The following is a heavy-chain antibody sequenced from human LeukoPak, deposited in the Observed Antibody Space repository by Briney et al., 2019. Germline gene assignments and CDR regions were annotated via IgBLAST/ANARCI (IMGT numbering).Heavy chain of an antibody. J-gene: IGHJ5*02. V-gene: IGHV1-8*03. CDR1: GYPFSNYD. D-gene: IGHD4-11*01. Sequence: ASVNVSCKASGYPFSNYDINWVRQATGQGLEWMGWMNPNSGNTDYAQKFQGRVTITRNTSISTAYMELSSLRSEDTAVYYCARGRATVTTHWVDPWGQGTLVTVSS. CDR3: ARGRATVTTHWVDP. CDR2: MNPNSGNT.